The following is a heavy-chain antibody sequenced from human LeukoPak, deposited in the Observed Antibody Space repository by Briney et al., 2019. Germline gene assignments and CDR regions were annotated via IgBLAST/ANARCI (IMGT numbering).Heavy chain of an antibody. D-gene: IGHD5-24*01. CDR1: GYILTDLS. V-gene: IGHV1-24*01. CDR3: APSKMMATFNFDY. J-gene: IGHJ4*02. CDR2: FDPEDGET. Sequence: GASVKVSCKVSGYILTDLSIHWVRQAAGKGLDWMGGFDPEDGETIYAQKFQGRVTMTEEPSTDTAYMELSSLRSEDTAVYYCAPSKMMATFNFDYWGQGPLVTVSS.